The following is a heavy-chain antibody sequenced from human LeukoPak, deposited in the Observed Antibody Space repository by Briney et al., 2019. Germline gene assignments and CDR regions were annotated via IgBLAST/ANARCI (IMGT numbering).Heavy chain of an antibody. V-gene: IGHV1-8*01. CDR1: GYTFTSYD. J-gene: IGHJ4*02. CDR3: ARDFTGSGSDYYFDY. CDR2: MNPNSGNT. D-gene: IGHD1-26*01. Sequence: ASVKVSCKASGYTFTSYDINWVRQATGQGLEWMGWMNPNSGNTGYAQKFQGRVTMTRDTSISTAYMELSRLRSDDTAVYYCARDFTGSGSDYYFDYWGQGTLVTVSS.